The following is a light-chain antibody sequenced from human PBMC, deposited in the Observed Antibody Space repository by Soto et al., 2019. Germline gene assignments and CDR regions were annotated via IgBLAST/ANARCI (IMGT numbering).Light chain of an antibody. Sequence: QSVLTQPASVSGSPVQSITISCTGTRRDVGGFDSVSWFQQHPGKAPKLMIYDDTNRPSGVSNRFSGSKSGNTASLTISGLQAEDEADYYCNSYTTISPPSYVFGSGTKVTVL. CDR3: NSYTTISPPSYV. CDR2: DDT. J-gene: IGLJ1*01. V-gene: IGLV2-14*01. CDR1: RRDVGGFDS.